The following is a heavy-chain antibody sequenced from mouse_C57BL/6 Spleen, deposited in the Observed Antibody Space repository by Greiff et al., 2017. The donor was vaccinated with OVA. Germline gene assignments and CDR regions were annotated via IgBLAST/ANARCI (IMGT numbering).Heavy chain of an antibody. CDR1: GYTFTSYW. V-gene: IGHV1-53*01. D-gene: IGHD6-1*01. CDR2: INPSNGGT. Sequence: VKLQQPGTELVQPGASVKLSCKASGYTFTSYWMHWVKQRPGPGLEWIGNINPSNGGTNYNEKFKSKATLTVDKASSTAYMQLSSLTSEDSAVYYCSRSATGGYWYVDVWGTGTTVTVSS. CDR3: SRSATGGYWYVDV. J-gene: IGHJ1*03.